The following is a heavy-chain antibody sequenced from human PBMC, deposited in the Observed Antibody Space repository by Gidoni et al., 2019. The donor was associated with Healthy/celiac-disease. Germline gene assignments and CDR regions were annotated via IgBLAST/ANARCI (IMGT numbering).Heavy chain of an antibody. J-gene: IGHJ4*02. CDR2: ISGSGGST. Sequence: EVQLLESGGGLVQPGGSLRLSCAASGFPFSSYAMSWVRQAPGKGLEWVSAISGSGGSTYYADSVKGRFTISRDNSKNTLYLQMNSLRAEDTAVYYCAKDLEVVGTTLDDYWGQGTLVTVSS. D-gene: IGHD1-26*01. V-gene: IGHV3-23*01. CDR1: GFPFSSYA. CDR3: AKDLEVVGTTLDDY.